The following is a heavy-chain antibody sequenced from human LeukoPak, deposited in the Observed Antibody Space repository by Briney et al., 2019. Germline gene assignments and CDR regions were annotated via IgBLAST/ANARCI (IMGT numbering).Heavy chain of an antibody. J-gene: IGHJ4*02. CDR2: IYYSGST. CDR3: ARVGTDYVDY. CDR1: VGSISSYY. V-gene: IGHV4-59*01. D-gene: IGHD7-27*01. Sequence: PSETLSLTCTVSVGSISSYYWSWIRQPPWKGLEWIGYIYYSGSTNYNPSLKSRVTISVDTSKNQFSLKLSSVTAADTAVYYCARVGTDYVDYWGQGTLVTVSS.